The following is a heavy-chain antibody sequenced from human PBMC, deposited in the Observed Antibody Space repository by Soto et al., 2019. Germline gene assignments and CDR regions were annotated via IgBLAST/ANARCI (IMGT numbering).Heavy chain of an antibody. CDR1: GFTFSSYA. CDR2: ISYDGSNK. J-gene: IGHJ4*02. Sequence: GGSLRLSCAASGFTFSSYAMHWVRQAPGKGLEWVAVISYDGSNKYYADSVKGRFTISRDNSKNTLYLQMNSLRAEDTAVYYCARCGGRLLNYFDYWGQGTLVTVSS. D-gene: IGHD3-16*01. CDR3: ARCGGRLLNYFDY. V-gene: IGHV3-30-3*01.